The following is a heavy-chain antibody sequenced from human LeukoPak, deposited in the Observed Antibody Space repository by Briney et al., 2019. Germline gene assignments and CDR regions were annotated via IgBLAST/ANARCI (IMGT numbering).Heavy chain of an antibody. J-gene: IGHJ6*03. D-gene: IGHD6-19*01. CDR1: GYTLTGYY. V-gene: IGHV1-2*02. CDR2: INPNSGGT. Sequence: GASVKVSCKASGYTLTGYYMHWVRQAPGQGLEWMGWINPNSGGTNYAQKFQGRVTMTRDTSISTAYMELSRLRSDDTAVYYCARHSSGWYDYYMDVWGKGTTVTVSS. CDR3: ARHSSGWYDYYMDV.